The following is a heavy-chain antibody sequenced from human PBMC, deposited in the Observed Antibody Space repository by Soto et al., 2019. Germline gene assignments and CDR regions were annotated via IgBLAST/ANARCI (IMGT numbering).Heavy chain of an antibody. Sequence: QVQLVQSGAEVKKPESSVKVSCKAPGGTFSTYAISWVRQAPGQGLEWMGGIIPMFGTANYAQRFQDRVTXTTXESTNTVYMELSSLISEDTAGYFCASGIQLWLRRINNGYSGWGQGTLVTVSS. CDR3: ASGIQLWLRRINNGYSG. CDR1: GGTFSTYA. V-gene: IGHV1-69*05. J-gene: IGHJ4*02. CDR2: IIPMFGTA. D-gene: IGHD5-18*01.